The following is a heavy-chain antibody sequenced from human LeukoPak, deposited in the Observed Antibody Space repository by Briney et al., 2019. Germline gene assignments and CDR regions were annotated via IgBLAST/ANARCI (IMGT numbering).Heavy chain of an antibody. CDR1: GFTFSSYG. CDR3: ARGGGEGRFDP. V-gene: IGHV3-33*01. Sequence: GGSLRLSCAASGFTFSSYGMHWVRQAPGKGLEWVAVIWYDGSNKYYADSVKGRFTISRDNSKNTLYLQMNSLRAEDTAVYYCARGGGEGRFDPWGQGTLVTVSS. J-gene: IGHJ5*02. D-gene: IGHD3-3*01. CDR2: IWYDGSNK.